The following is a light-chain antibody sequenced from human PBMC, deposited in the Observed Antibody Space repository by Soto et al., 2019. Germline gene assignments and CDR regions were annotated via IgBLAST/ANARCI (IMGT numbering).Light chain of an antibody. CDR1: QSVSSN. Sequence: EIVMTQSPATLSVSPGERATLSCRASQSVSSNLAWYQQKPGQAPRLLIYGASTRATGIPDRFSGSGSGTDFPLTISRLEPEDFAVYYCQQYGSASSTFGQGTKVDIK. CDR2: GAS. J-gene: IGKJ2*01. V-gene: IGKV3-20*01. CDR3: QQYGSASST.